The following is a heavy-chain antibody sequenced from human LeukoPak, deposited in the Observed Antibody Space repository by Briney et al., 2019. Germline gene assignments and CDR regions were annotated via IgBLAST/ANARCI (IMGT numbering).Heavy chain of an antibody. CDR1: GFTFSSYT. CDR3: ARALPLTTITTKAFDS. D-gene: IGHD4-11*01. Sequence: GGSLRLSCAASGFTFSSYTMNWVRQPPGKGLEWVSNIGTSSTTIYYADSVKGRFTISRDNAKNTLFLQMNSLRAEDTALYYCARALPLTTITTKAFDSWGQGTLVTVSS. V-gene: IGHV3-48*04. CDR2: IGTSSTTI. J-gene: IGHJ4*02.